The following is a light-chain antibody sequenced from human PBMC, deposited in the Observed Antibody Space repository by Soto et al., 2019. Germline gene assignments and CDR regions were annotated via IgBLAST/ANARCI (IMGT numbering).Light chain of an antibody. V-gene: IGKV3-20*01. CDR3: QQFNKWPRT. CDR2: GAP. J-gene: IGKJ1*01. Sequence: EIVLTHSPGTLSLSSGVRATFSCRTSQRVSSNYLAWYQQTPGQAPRLLIYGAPSRAPGIPDRFSASGSGTDFTLTISRLEPEEFAIYYCQQFNKWPRTFGQGTKVDI. CDR1: QRVSSNY.